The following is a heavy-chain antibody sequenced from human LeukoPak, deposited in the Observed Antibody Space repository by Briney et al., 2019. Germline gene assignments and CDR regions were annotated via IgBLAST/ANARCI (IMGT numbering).Heavy chain of an antibody. CDR2: NKSKSEGATR. D-gene: IGHD1-1*01. CDR3: TAGTGNSDFDY. J-gene: IGHJ4*02. V-gene: IGHV3-15*01. Sequence: GGSLRLSCVASGFTFTEAWMSWVRQAPGKGLEWIGRNKSKSEGATRDFAAPVKGRVTMSRDESKNTVYLQMDSLKIEDTAMYYCTAGTGNSDFDYWGQGTLVTVSS. CDR1: GFTFTEAW.